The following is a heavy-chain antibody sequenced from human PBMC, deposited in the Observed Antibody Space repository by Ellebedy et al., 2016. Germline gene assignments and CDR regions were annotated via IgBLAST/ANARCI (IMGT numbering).Heavy chain of an antibody. CDR2: ISTSGSQL. D-gene: IGHD5-12*01. CDR3: ARVAIAATD. Sequence: GGSLRLSXGASGFSFNTFFMGWVRQTPGRGLEWVSSISTSGSQLNYPDALKGRFTISRDSAKNSVYLQMNSLTVEDTGIYYCARVAIAATDWGQGTLVTVSS. J-gene: IGHJ4*02. V-gene: IGHV3-21*01. CDR1: GFSFNTFF.